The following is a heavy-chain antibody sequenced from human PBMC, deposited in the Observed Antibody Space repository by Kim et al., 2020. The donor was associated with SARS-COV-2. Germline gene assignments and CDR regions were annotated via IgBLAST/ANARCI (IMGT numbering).Heavy chain of an antibody. V-gene: IGHV3-33*05. CDR1: GFTFSSYG. J-gene: IGHJ6*02. CDR2: ISYDGSNK. CDR3: ARDARPLTRSGWYAPEYYYYGMDD. Sequence: GGSLRLSCAASGFTFSSYGMHWVRQAPGKGLEWVAVISYDGSNKYYGDFVKGRFTISRDNSKNTLYLQMNSLRAEDTAVYYCARDARPLTRSGWYAPEYYYYGMDDWGQGTTVTVSS. D-gene: IGHD6-19*01.